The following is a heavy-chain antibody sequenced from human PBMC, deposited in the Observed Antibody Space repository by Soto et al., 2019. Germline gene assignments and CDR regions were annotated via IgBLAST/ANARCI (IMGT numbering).Heavy chain of an antibody. Sequence: PLASVKVACKASGYTFTSYDINWVRQATGQGLEWMGWMNPNSGNTGYAQKFQGRVTMTRNTSISTAYMELSSLRSEDTAVYYCARGDRYSSSSWDYYYGMDVRGQGTTVTVSS. J-gene: IGHJ6*02. CDR3: ARGDRYSSSSWDYYYGMDV. CDR2: MNPNSGNT. CDR1: GYTFTSYD. V-gene: IGHV1-8*01. D-gene: IGHD6-6*01.